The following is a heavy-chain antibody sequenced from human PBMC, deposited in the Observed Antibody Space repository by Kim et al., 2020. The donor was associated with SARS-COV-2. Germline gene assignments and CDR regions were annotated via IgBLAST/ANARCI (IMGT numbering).Heavy chain of an antibody. CDR2: VNPKTGGT. V-gene: IGHV1-2*02. Sequence: ASVKVSCSASGYTFSDNYIHWVRQAPGQGLEWMGWVNPKTGGTNYARRFQGRVTMTRDTSISTGYMEISGLTYDDTAVYYCARGTVDNGRQLTAKFEFDHWGQGTLVTVSP. CDR1: GYTFSDNY. CDR3: ARGTVDNGRQLTAKFEFDH. J-gene: IGHJ4*02. D-gene: IGHD5-12*01.